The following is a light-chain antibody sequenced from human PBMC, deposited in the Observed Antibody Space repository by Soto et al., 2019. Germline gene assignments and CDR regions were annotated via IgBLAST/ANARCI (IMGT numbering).Light chain of an antibody. CDR2: GAS. Sequence: EIVLTHSPDTLSLSPGERATLSCRASQSVGNNYLAWYQQRPGQAPRLVIYGASNRATGIPDRFSAWGSGTDFTRTISRLEPEDFAVYYCQQYTSSPLTFGQGTKVDIK. CDR1: QSVGNNY. V-gene: IGKV3-20*01. J-gene: IGKJ1*01. CDR3: QQYTSSPLT.